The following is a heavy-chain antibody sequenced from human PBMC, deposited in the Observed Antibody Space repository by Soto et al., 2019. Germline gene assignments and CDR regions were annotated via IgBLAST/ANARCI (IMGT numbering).Heavy chain of an antibody. D-gene: IGHD6-6*01. Sequence: SETLSLTCAVYGGSFSGYYWSWIRQPPGKGLEWIGEINHSGSTNYNPSLKSRVTISVDASKNQFSLKLSSVTAADTAVYYCARLYSSSSYNWFDPWGQGTLVTVSS. CDR1: GGSFSGYY. V-gene: IGHV4-34*01. J-gene: IGHJ5*02. CDR3: ARLYSSSSYNWFDP. CDR2: INHSGST.